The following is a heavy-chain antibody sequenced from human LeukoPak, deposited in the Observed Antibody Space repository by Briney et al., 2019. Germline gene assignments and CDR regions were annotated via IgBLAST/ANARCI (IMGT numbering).Heavy chain of an antibody. V-gene: IGHV3-23*01. Sequence: GSLRLSCAVSGYPFSDHYIDWVRQAPGKGLEWVSAISGSGGSTYYADSVKGRFTISRDNSKNTLYLQMNSLRAEDTAVYYCARSPPEAHDYGDYALYYGMDVWGQGTTVTVSS. CDR1: GYPFSDHY. J-gene: IGHJ6*02. CDR2: ISGSGGST. CDR3: ARSPPEAHDYGDYALYYGMDV. D-gene: IGHD4-17*01.